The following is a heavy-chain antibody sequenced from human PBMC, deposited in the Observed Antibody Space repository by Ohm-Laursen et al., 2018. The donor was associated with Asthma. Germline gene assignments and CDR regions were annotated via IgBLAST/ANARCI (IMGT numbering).Heavy chain of an antibody. CDR3: AKDFNTMVRDFDI. D-gene: IGHD3-10*01. CDR2: ISYDGSNK. V-gene: IGHV3-30*18. J-gene: IGHJ3*02. Sequence: SLRLSCSASGFTFSSYGMHWVRQAPGKGLEWVAVISYDGSNKYYADSVKGRFTISRDNSKNTLYLQMNSLRAEDTAVYYCAKDFNTMVRDFDIWGQGTMVTVSS. CDR1: GFTFSSYG.